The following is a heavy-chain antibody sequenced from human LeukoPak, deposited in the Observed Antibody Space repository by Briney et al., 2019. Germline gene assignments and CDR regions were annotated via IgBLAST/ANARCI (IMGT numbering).Heavy chain of an antibody. CDR2: ISAYNGNT. J-gene: IGHJ4*02. D-gene: IGHD6-19*01. Sequence: GASVKVSCKASGYTFTSYGISWVRQAPGQGLEWMGWISAYNGNTNYAQKLQGRVTMTTDTSTSTAYMELRSLRSDDTAVYYCARAQFPLEGPISSGWPYFDYWGQGTLVTVSS. CDR1: GYTFTSYG. CDR3: ARAQFPLEGPISSGWPYFDY. V-gene: IGHV1-18*01.